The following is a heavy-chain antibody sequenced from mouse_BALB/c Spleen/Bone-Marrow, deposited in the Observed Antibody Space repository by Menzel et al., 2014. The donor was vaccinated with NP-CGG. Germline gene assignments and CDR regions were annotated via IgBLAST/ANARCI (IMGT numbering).Heavy chain of an antibody. Sequence: EVMLVESGGGLVQPGGSLNLACVASGFDFGRYWMSWARQAPGKGLEWIGEINPGSSTINYSPSLKDKFIMSRDNAKNTLYLPMRKVRSEDTALYYCARLGYYGYHDKWGQGTTLTVSS. J-gene: IGHJ2*01. CDR2: INPGSSTI. V-gene: IGHV4-2*02. CDR1: GFDFGRYW. CDR3: ARLGYYGYHDK. D-gene: IGHD1-2*01.